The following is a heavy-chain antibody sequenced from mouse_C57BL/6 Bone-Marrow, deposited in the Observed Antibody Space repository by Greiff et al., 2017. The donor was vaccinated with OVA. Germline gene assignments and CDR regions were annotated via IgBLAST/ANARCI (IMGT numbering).Heavy chain of an antibody. CDR3: RIYYYGSSYVRYFDV. Sequence: VQVVESGPELVKPGASVKISCKASGYAFSSSWMNWVKQRPGKGLEWIGRIYPGDGDTNYNGKFKGKATLTADKSSSTAYMQLSSLTSEDSAVYFCRIYYYGSSYVRYFDVWGTGTTVTVSS. J-gene: IGHJ1*03. D-gene: IGHD1-1*01. CDR2: IYPGDGDT. CDR1: GYAFSSSW. V-gene: IGHV1-82*01.